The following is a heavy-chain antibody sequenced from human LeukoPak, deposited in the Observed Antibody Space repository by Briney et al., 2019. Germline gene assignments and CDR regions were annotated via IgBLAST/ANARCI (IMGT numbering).Heavy chain of an antibody. Sequence: PSASVTVSCKASGDTFTSYDINWMRQPTSQGLECMGWLKSNNGNKRYPQQGQGRVTITRSTSVSTAYMELSSMRCEVTAVYYGARVAYYLRYFVWLSYWGQGTLVTVS. CDR2: LKSNNGNK. V-gene: IGHV1-8*01. D-gene: IGHD3-9*01. J-gene: IGHJ4*02. CDR3: ARVAYYLRYFVWLSY. CDR1: GDTFTSYD.